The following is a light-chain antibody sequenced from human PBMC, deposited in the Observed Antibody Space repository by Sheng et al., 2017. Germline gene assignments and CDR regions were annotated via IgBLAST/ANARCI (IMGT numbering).Light chain of an antibody. J-gene: IGLJ2*01. CDR1: ASTIGNNY. CDR3: AAWDDSLL. V-gene: IGLV1-51*01. Sequence: QSVLTQPPSVSAAPGQMVTISCSGSASTIGNNYVSWYQQLPGTAPKLLIYDNNKRPSGIPDRFSGSKSGTSASLAISGLRSEDEADYYCAAWDDSLLFGGGTKLTVL. CDR2: DNN.